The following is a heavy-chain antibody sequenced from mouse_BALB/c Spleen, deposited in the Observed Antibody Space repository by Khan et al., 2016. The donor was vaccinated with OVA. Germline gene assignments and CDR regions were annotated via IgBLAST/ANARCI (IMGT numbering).Heavy chain of an antibody. J-gene: IGHJ3*01. V-gene: IGHV1S132*01. CDR1: GYTFTSYW. Sequence: QVQLKQSGAELVKPGASVKLSCKTSGYTFTSYWIQWVKQRPGQGLGWIGQIFPGTGTTYYNENFKGKATLTVDTSSSTAYMQLSSLTSTDSAVYFCARGYFGNYDFVYWGQGTLVTVSP. D-gene: IGHD2-1*01. CDR2: IFPGTGTT. CDR3: ARGYFGNYDFVY.